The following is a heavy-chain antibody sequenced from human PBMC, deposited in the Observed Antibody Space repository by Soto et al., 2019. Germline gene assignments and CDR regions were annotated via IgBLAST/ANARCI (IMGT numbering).Heavy chain of an antibody. Sequence: EVQLLESGGGLVQPGGSLRLSCAASGFTFSSYAMSWVRQAPGKVLEWVSAISGSGGSTYYADSVKGRFTISRDNSKNTLYLQMNSLSAEDTAVYYCAKDGYYDFLSDVWGQGTTVTVSS. D-gene: IGHD3-3*01. CDR1: GFTFSSYA. V-gene: IGHV3-23*01. J-gene: IGHJ6*02. CDR2: ISGSGGST. CDR3: AKDGYYDFLSDV.